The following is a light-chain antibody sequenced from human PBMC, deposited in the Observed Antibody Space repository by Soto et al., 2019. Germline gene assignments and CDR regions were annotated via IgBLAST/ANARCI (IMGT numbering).Light chain of an antibody. Sequence: DIQMTQSPSSLSASVGDRVTITCRASQGISSYLNWYQQKPGKAPKLLIYAASSLESGVPSRFSGSGSGTDYTLTISSLQPEDFETYYCPQSYSTPWTFGQGTKVEIK. V-gene: IGKV1-39*01. CDR1: QGISSY. CDR2: AAS. CDR3: PQSYSTPWT. J-gene: IGKJ1*01.